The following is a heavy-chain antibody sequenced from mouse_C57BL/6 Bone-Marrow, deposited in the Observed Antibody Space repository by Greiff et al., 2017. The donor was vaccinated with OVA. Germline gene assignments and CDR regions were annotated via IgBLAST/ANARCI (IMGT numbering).Heavy chain of an antibody. CDR3: ARVHYGYGGDY. Sequence: QVQLQQSGPELVKPGASVKISCKASGYAFSSSWMNWVKQRPGKGLEWIGRIYPGDGDTNYNGKFKGKATLTADKSSSTAYMQLSSLTSEDSAVYFCARVHYGYGGDYWGQGTSVTVSS. J-gene: IGHJ4*01. CDR1: GYAFSSSW. CDR2: IYPGDGDT. V-gene: IGHV1-82*01. D-gene: IGHD2-2*01.